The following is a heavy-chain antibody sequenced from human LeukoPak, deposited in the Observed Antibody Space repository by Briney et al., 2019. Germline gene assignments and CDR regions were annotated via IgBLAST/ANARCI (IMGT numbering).Heavy chain of an antibody. J-gene: IGHJ4*01. V-gene: IGHV3-21*01. D-gene: IGHD2-2*01. CDR3: ARDRSVVPAASDY. CDR2: ISSSSSYI. CDR1: GFTFSSYS. Sequence: KPGGSLRLSCAASGFTFSSYSMNWVRQAPGKGLEWVSSISSSSSYIYYADSVKGRFTISRDNAKNSLYLQMNSLRAEDTAVYYCARDRSVVPAASDYWGQGTLVTVSS.